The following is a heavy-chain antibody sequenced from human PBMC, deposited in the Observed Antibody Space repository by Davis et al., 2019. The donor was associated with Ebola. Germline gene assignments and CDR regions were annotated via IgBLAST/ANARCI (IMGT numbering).Heavy chain of an antibody. J-gene: IGHJ4*02. CDR2: INHSGST. Sequence: PGGSLRLSCAVYGGSFSGYYWSWIRQPPGKGLEWIGEINHSGSTNYNPSLKSRVTISVDTSKNQFSLKLSSVTAADTAVYYCARGVDYDYVWGSYRFYYYFDYWGQGTLVTVSS. V-gene: IGHV4-34*01. D-gene: IGHD3-16*02. CDR3: ARGVDYDYVWGSYRFYYYFDY. CDR1: GGSFSGYY.